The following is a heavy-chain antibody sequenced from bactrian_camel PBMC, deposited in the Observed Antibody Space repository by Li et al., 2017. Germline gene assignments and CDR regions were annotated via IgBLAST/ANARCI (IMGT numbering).Heavy chain of an antibody. Sequence: HVQLVSGGGSVQTGGSLRLSCVVSGHSRGSNCVGWYRQVPGKEREGVAAIYTGGGSTYYADSVKGRFTISQDNAKNTLYLQMNSLKPEDTATYYCAAEDYCGGSWDLEANYLYWGRGTQVTVS. CDR1: GHSRGSNC. CDR3: AAEDYCGGSWDLEANYLY. D-gene: IGHD6*01. J-gene: IGHJ4*01. V-gene: IGHV3S54*01. CDR2: IYTGGGST.